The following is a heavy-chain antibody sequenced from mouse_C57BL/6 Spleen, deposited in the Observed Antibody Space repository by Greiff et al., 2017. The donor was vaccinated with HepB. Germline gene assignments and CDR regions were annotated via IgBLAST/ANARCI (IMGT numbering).Heavy chain of an antibody. V-gene: IGHV1-55*01. CDR2: IYPGSGST. CDR1: GYTFTSYW. CDR3: ATDYYGSSWRYFDV. D-gene: IGHD1-1*01. J-gene: IGHJ1*03. Sequence: QVHVKQPGAELVKPGASVKMSCKASGYTFTSYWITWVKQRPGQGLEWIGDIYPGSGSTNYNEKFKSKATLTVDTSSSTAYMQLSSLTSEDSAVYYCATDYYGSSWRYFDVWGTGTTVTVSS.